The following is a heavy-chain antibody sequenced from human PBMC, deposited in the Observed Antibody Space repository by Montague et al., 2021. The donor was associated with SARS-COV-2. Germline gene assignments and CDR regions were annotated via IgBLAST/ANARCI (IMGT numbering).Heavy chain of an antibody. Sequence: SETLSLTCTVSGGSISSSNYYWGWIRQPPGKGLEWIGNMYYSGSTYYNPSLKSRVTISIDTSKNQFSLKLSSVTDADKAVYYCARADRRSPDTTHLYYYKGMSLWGQGTTVTVSS. CDR3: ARADRRSPDTTHLYYYKGMSL. J-gene: IGHJ6*02. CDR2: MYYSGST. D-gene: IGHD3-22*01. CDR1: GGSISSSNYY. V-gene: IGHV4-39*07.